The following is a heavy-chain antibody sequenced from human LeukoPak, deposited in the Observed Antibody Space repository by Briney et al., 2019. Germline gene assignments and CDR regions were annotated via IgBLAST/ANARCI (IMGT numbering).Heavy chain of an antibody. V-gene: IGHV4-34*01. Sequence: SETLSLTCAVYGVSFSGYYWSWIRQPPGKGLEWIGEINHSGSTNYNPSLKSRVTISVDTSKNQFSLKLTSVTSADTAVYYCARSLSGLDSGDRWGQGTLVTVSS. CDR3: ARSLSGLDSGDR. J-gene: IGHJ5*02. D-gene: IGHD5-12*01. CDR2: INHSGST. CDR1: GVSFSGYY.